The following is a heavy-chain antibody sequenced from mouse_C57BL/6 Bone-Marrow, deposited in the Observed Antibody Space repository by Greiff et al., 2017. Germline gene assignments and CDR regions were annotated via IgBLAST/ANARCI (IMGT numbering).Heavy chain of an antibody. J-gene: IGHJ4*01. CDR1: GFTFSDYG. CDR2: ISSGSSTI. Sequence: EVQGVESGGGLVKPGGSLKLSCAASGFTFSDYGMHWVRQAPEKGLEWVAYISSGSSTIYYADTVKGRFTISRDNAKHTLFLQMTSLRSEDTAMYYCARWDGNYVDYYAMDYWGQGTSVTVSS. V-gene: IGHV5-17*01. D-gene: IGHD2-1*01. CDR3: ARWDGNYVDYYAMDY.